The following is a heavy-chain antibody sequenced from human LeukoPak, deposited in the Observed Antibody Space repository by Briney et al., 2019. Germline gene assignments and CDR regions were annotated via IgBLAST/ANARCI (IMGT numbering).Heavy chain of an antibody. CDR2: INPKSGGT. Sequence: ASVKVSCKASGYTFTGYSMHWVRQAPGQGLEWMGWINPKSGGTNYAQKFQGRVTMTRDTSISTAYMELSRLRSDDTAVYYCAAQRWLQSNFDYWGQGTLVTVSS. CDR1: GYTFTGYS. J-gene: IGHJ4*02. CDR3: AAQRWLQSNFDY. V-gene: IGHV1-2*02. D-gene: IGHD5-24*01.